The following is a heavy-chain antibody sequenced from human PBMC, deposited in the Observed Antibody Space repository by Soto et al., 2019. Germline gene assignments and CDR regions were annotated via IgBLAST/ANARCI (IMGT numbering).Heavy chain of an antibody. CDR3: ARGPIRTTVTLNWFDP. D-gene: IGHD4-17*01. CDR2: MNPNSGNT. J-gene: IGHJ5*02. Sequence: QVQLVQSGAEVKKPGASVKVSCKASGYTFTSYDINWVRQATGQGLEWMGWMNPNSGNTGYAQKFQGRVTMTSNTSITTAYMELSSLRSEDTAGYYCARGPIRTTVTLNWFDPWGQGTLVTVSS. V-gene: IGHV1-8*01. CDR1: GYTFTSYD.